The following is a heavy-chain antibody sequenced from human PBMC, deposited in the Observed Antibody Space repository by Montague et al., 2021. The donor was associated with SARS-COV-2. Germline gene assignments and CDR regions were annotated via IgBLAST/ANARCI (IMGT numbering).Heavy chain of an antibody. CDR3: ARDLGTYSSGWSLIKFRDAFDI. CDR2: ISYDGSNK. Sequence: SLRLSCAASGFTFSSYAMHWVRQAPGKGLEWVAVISYDGSNKYYVDSVKGRFTISRDNSKNTLYLQMNSLRAEDTAVYYCARDLGTYSSGWSLIKFRDAFDIWGQGTMVTVSS. V-gene: IGHV3-30*04. CDR1: GFTFSSYA. J-gene: IGHJ3*02. D-gene: IGHD6-19*01.